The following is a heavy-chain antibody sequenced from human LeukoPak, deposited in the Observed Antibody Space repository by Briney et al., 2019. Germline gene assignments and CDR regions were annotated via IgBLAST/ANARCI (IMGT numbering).Heavy chain of an antibody. CDR1: GYTFTSYG. J-gene: IGHJ3*02. Sequence: ASVKVSCKASGYTFTSYGISWVRQAPGQGLEWMGWISVYNGNTNYAQKLQGRVTMTTDTSTSTAYMELRSLRSDDTAVYYCASPYCSGGTCYEHDAFDIWGRRTMVTVSS. D-gene: IGHD2-15*01. CDR3: ASPYCSGGTCYEHDAFDI. CDR2: ISVYNGNT. V-gene: IGHV1-18*01.